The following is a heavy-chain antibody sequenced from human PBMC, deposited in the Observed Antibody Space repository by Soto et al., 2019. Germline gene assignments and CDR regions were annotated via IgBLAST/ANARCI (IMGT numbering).Heavy chain of an antibody. J-gene: IGHJ5*02. CDR2: IYYSGST. CDR1: GGSISNYY. Sequence: SETLSLTCIVSGGSISNYYWSWIRQPPGKGLEWIGYIYYSGSTNYNPSLTSRVTISVDTSKNQFSLKLSSVTAADTAVYYCARHRYSYGHYRWFDPWGQGALVTVS. D-gene: IGHD5-18*01. CDR3: ARHRYSYGHYRWFDP. V-gene: IGHV4-59*08.